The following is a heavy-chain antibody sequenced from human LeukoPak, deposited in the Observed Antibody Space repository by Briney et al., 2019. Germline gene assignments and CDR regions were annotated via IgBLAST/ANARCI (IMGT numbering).Heavy chain of an antibody. J-gene: IGHJ6*03. CDR2: ISSSSSYI. D-gene: IGHD1-7*01. CDR3: ARDRGRNWNYLSWVYYYMDV. CDR1: GFPFSSYS. V-gene: IGHV3-21*01. Sequence: GSLRLSFAASGFPFSSYSMNWVRPAPGKGLEWVSSISSSSSYIYYADSVKGRFTISRDNAKNSLYLQINSLRAEDTAVYYCARDRGRNWNYLSWVYYYMDVWGKGTTVTVSS.